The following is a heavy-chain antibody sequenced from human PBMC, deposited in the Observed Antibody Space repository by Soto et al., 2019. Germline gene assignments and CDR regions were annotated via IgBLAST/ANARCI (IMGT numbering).Heavy chain of an antibody. V-gene: IGHV1-2*02. J-gene: IGHJ4*02. CDR3: ARNYYDSSGYRFDY. D-gene: IGHD3-22*01. CDR1: GYTFTGYY. Sequence: ASVKVSCKASGYTFTGYYMHWVRQAPGQGLEWMGWINPNSGGTNYAQKFQGRVTMTRDTSISTAYMELSRLRSDDTAVYYCARNYYDSSGYRFDYWGQGTLVTDSS. CDR2: INPNSGGT.